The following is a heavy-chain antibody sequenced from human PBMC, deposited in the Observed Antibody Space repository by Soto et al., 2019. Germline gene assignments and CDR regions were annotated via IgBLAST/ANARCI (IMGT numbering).Heavy chain of an antibody. V-gene: IGHV1-2*04. CDR2: INPNSGGT. CDR3: ARDDKSSSCYTFCFSF. Sequence: VKVSFKASGYTFTGYYMHWVRQAPVQGLEWMGWINPNSGGTNYAQKFQGWVTMTRDTSISTAYMELSRLRSDDTAVYYCARDDKSSSCYTFCFSFWGRGPLVPVSA. D-gene: IGHD6-13*01. CDR1: GYTFTGYY. J-gene: IGHJ4*02.